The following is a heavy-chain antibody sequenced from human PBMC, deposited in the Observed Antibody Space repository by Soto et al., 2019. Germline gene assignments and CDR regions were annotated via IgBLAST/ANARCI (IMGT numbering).Heavy chain of an antibody. CDR2: ISSSGSTI. Sequence: GGSLRLSCAASGFTFSDYYMSWIRQAPGKGLEWVSYISSSGSTIYYADSVKGRFTISRDNAKNSLYLQMNSLRAEDTAVYYCAREGYDILTGYYPPDYWGQGTLVTVSS. V-gene: IGHV3-11*01. CDR1: GFTFSDYY. J-gene: IGHJ4*02. CDR3: AREGYDILTGYYPPDY. D-gene: IGHD3-9*01.